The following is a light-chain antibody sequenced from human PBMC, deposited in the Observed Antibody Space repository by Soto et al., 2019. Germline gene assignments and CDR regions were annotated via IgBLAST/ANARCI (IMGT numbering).Light chain of an antibody. CDR1: QSISSY. J-gene: IGKJ1*01. V-gene: IGKV1-39*01. CDR3: QQTDGFPRT. Sequence: DIQMTQSPSSLSASVGDRVTITCRASQSISSYLNWYQQKPGKAPKLLIYAASSLQSGVPSRFSGSGSGTYFTLTISSLQPEDFATYYCQQTDGFPRTFGQGTKVDIK. CDR2: AAS.